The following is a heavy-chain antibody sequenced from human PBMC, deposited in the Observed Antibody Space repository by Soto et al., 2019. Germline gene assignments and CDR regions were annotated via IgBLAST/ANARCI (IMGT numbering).Heavy chain of an antibody. Sequence: PGGSQRHSCAASGFTFSSYAMSWVRQAPGKGLEWVSAISGSGGSTYYADSVKGRFTISRDNSKNTLYVQMNSLRAEDTAVYYCAKGLYCSSTSCYYYYGMDVWVQGTTVPVSS. CDR1: GFTFSSYA. D-gene: IGHD2-2*01. V-gene: IGHV3-23*01. CDR2: ISGSGGST. J-gene: IGHJ6*02. CDR3: AKGLYCSSTSCYYYYGMDV.